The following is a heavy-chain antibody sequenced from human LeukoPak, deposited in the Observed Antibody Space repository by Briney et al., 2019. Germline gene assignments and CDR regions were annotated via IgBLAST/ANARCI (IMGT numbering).Heavy chain of an antibody. CDR3: ARGGRVRGVIITNALIDY. V-gene: IGHV1-2*02. D-gene: IGHD3-10*01. CDR2: INPNSGGT. J-gene: IGHJ4*02. CDR1: GYTFTGYY. Sequence: GASVKVSCKASGYTFTGYYMHWVRQAPGQGLEWMGWINPNSGGTNYAQKFQGRVTMTRDTSISTAYMELSRLRSDDTAVYYCARGGRVRGVIITNALIDYWGQGTLVTVSS.